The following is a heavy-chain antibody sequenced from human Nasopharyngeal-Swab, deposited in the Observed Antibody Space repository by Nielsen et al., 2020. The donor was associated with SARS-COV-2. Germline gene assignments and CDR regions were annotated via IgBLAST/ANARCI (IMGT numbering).Heavy chain of an antibody. D-gene: IGHD2-21*01. Sequence: SLKISCAASGFTFDDYAMHWVRQAPGKGLEWFSGLSWNSGSIGYADSVKGRFTISRDNAKNSLYLQMNSLRAEDTALYYCAKSPGEDAFDIWGQGTMVTVSS. CDR3: AKSPGEDAFDI. J-gene: IGHJ3*02. CDR1: GFTFDDYA. CDR2: LSWNSGSI. V-gene: IGHV3-9*01.